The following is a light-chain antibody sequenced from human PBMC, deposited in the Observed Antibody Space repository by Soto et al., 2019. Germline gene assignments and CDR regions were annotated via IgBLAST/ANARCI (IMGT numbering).Light chain of an antibody. CDR3: LVSYSGADVV. CDR1: TGDVTSGHY. Sequence: QAVVTQEPSLTVSPGGTVTLTCGSSTGDVTSGHYPYWFQQKPGQAPRTLIYDTSNKHSWTPARFSGSLLGGKAALTLSGAQPEDEAEYYCLVSYSGADVVFGGGTKLTVL. CDR2: DTS. V-gene: IGLV7-46*01. J-gene: IGLJ2*01.